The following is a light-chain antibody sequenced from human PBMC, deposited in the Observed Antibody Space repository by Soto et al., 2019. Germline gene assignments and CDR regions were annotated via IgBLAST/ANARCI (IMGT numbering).Light chain of an antibody. CDR3: QQRSNWPIT. CDR1: QSVSNY. Sequence: EVVLTQSPATLSLSPGERATLSSRASQSVSNYLAWFQQKPGQAPRLLIYDASNRATGIPARFSGSGSGTDFTLTISSLEPEDFAVYYCQQRSNWPITFGQGTRLEIK. CDR2: DAS. J-gene: IGKJ5*01. V-gene: IGKV3-11*01.